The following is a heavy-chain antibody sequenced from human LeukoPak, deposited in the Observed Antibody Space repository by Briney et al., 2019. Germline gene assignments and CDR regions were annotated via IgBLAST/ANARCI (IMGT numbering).Heavy chain of an antibody. V-gene: IGHV5-51*01. Sequence: GESLKISCKGSGYSFTSYWIGWVRQMPGKGLEWMGIIYPGDSDTRYSPSFQGQVTISADKSISTAYLQWSSLKASDTAMYYCARHPNYYASGSYYNEGWFDPWGQGTLVTVSS. D-gene: IGHD3-10*01. CDR3: ARHPNYYASGSYYNEGWFDP. CDR1: GYSFTSYW. J-gene: IGHJ5*02. CDR2: IYPGDSDT.